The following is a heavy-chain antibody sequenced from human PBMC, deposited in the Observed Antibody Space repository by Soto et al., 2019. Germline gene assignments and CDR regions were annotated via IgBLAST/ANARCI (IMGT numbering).Heavy chain of an antibody. CDR2: IYPGDSDT. V-gene: IGHV5-51*01. D-gene: IGHD3-22*01. Sequence: GESLKISCKGSGYSFTSYWIGWVRQMPGKGLEWMGIIYPGDSDTRYSPSFQGQVTISADKSISTAYLQWSSLKASDTAIYYCARHAYYYDSSGYYIDYWGQGALVTVSS. J-gene: IGHJ4*02. CDR1: GYSFTSYW. CDR3: ARHAYYYDSSGYYIDY.